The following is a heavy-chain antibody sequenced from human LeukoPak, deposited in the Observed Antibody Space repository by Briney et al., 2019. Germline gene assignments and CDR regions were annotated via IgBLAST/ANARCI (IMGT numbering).Heavy chain of an antibody. CDR1: GFTVSSNY. D-gene: IGHD5-12*01. J-gene: IGHJ6*02. CDR2: IHSGGST. V-gene: IGHV3-53*01. Sequence: PGGSLRLSCAASGFTVSSNYMSWVRQAPGKGLEWVSVIHSGGSTYYADSVKGRFTISRDNSKNTLYLQMNSLRAEDTAVYYCARDLFRGYYYYYGMDVWGQGTTVTVSS. CDR3: ARDLFRGYYYYYGMDV.